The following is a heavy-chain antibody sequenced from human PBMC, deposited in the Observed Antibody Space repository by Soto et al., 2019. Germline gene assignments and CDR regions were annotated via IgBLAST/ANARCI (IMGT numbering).Heavy chain of an antibody. J-gene: IGHJ5*02. CDR2: IYFTGNT. V-gene: IGHV4-39*01. CDR3: AGQTFTIAAASYGRSNWFDP. D-gene: IGHD6-25*01. Sequence: SETLSLTCTVSGGSITSSSHFWGWVRQPPGKGLGWIGTIYFTGNTYYTSSLKSRLTMSIDTSKNEFSLRLNSVTAADTAVYYCAGQTFTIAAASYGRSNWFDPWGPGTLVTVSS. CDR1: GGSITSSSHF.